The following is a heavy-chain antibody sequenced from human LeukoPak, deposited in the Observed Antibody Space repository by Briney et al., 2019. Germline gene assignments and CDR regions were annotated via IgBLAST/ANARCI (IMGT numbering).Heavy chain of an antibody. D-gene: IGHD4-17*01. CDR1: RFTFSSYA. CDR2: ISGSGGST. CDR3: AKDRGHDYVHY. J-gene: IGHJ4*02. Sequence: GGSLRLSCAASRFTFSSYAMSWVRQAPGKGLEWVSAISGSGGSTYYADSVKGRFTISRDNSKNTLYLQMDSLRAEDTAVYYCAKDRGHDYVHYWGQGTLVTVSS. V-gene: IGHV3-23*01.